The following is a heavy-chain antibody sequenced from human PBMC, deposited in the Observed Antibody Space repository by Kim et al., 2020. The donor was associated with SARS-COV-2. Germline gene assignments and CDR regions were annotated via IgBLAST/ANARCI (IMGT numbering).Heavy chain of an antibody. Sequence: GGSLRLSCAASGFTFSSYAMHWVRQAPGKGLEWVAVISYDGSNKYYADSVKGRFTISRDNSKNTLYLQMNSLRAEDTAVYYCARRFGELYYYYGMDVWGQGTTVTVSS. V-gene: IGHV3-30*04. CDR1: GFTFSSYA. CDR3: ARRFGELYYYYGMDV. CDR2: ISYDGSNK. D-gene: IGHD3-10*01. J-gene: IGHJ6*02.